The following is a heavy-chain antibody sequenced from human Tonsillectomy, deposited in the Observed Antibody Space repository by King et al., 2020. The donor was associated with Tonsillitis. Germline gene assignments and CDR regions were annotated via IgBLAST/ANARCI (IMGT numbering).Heavy chain of an antibody. J-gene: IGHJ6*02. CDR2: INPNSGGT. CDR3: ARVLVNVVVPAAINYYYYGMDV. D-gene: IGHD2-2*02. CDR1: GYTFTGYY. Sequence: LQLVQSGAEVKKPGASVKVSCKASGYTFTGYYMHWVRQAPGQGLEWMGWINPNSGGTNYAQKFQGRVTMTRDTSISTAYMELSRLRSDDTAVYYCARVLVNVVVPAAINYYYYGMDVWGHGTTVTVSS. V-gene: IGHV1-2*02.